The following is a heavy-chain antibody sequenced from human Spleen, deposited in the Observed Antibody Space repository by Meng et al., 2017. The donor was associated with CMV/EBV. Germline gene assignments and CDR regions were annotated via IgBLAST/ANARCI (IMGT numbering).Heavy chain of an antibody. CDR2: IKKDGSEK. Sequence: VQRVGSGGALVKLGRSLGLSCAASGLTISNYWMSWVRQAPGKGLEWVANIKKDGSEKYYVDSVKGRFSISRDNADNSLYLQMNNLRAEDTAVYYCRLGHYSQDWGQGTLVTVSS. J-gene: IGHJ4*02. V-gene: IGHV3-7*02. D-gene: IGHD4-17*01. CDR3: RLGHYSQD. CDR1: GLTISNYW.